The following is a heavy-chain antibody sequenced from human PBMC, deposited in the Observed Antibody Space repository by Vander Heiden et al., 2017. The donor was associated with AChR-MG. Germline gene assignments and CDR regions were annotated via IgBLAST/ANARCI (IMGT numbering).Heavy chain of an antibody. Sequence: QVQLQQRGAVLSQPSETLSLTCAASAGSFSGHYWSSSRQPQGKELEWIGEINHSGSTNYNPSLKSRVTISVDTSKNQFSLKLSSVTAADTAVYYCARGGCSSTSCYCWGCVYSGYGYFDYWCHGRLV. J-gene: IGHJ4*01. CDR2: INHSGST. CDR1: AGSFSGHY. CDR3: ARGGCSSTSCYCWGCVYSGYGYFDY. V-gene: IGHV4-34*01. D-gene: IGHD2-2*01.